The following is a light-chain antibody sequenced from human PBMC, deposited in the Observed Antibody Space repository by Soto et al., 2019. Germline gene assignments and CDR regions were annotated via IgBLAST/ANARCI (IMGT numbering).Light chain of an antibody. CDR2: GNS. J-gene: IGLJ2*01. Sequence: QSVLTQPPSVSGAPGQRVTISCTGSSSNIGAGYDVHWYQQLPGTAPKLLIYGNSNRPSGVPDRFSGSKSGTSDSLAITGLQAEDEADYYCQSYDSSLSGSRVFGGGTTLTVL. V-gene: IGLV1-40*01. CDR3: QSYDSSLSGSRV. CDR1: SSNIGAGYD.